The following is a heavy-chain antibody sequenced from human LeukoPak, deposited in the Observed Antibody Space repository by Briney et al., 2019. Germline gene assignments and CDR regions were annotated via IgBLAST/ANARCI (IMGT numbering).Heavy chain of an antibody. V-gene: IGHV1-24*01. CDR3: ARALRGILAAAGTTQGGPAHYYFDY. CDR2: FDPEDGET. Sequence: VASVKVSCKVSGYTLTELSMHWVRQAPGKGLEWMGGFDPEDGETIYAQKFQGRVTMTEDTSTDTAYMELSSLRSEDTAVYYCARALRGILAAAGTTQGGPAHYYFDYWGQGTLVTVSS. CDR1: GYTLTELS. J-gene: IGHJ4*02. D-gene: IGHD6-13*01.